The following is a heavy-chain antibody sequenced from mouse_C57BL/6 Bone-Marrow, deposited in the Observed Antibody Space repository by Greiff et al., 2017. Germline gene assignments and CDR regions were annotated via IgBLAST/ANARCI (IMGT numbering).Heavy chain of an antibody. V-gene: IGHV2-2*01. CDR2: IWSGGST. D-gene: IGHD2-1*01. J-gene: IGHJ3*01. Sequence: VQGVESGPGLVQPSQSLSITCTVSGFSLTSYGVHWVRQSPGKGLEWLGVIWSGGSTDYNAAFISRLSISKDNSKSQVFFKMNSLQADDTAIYYCACARYGKRFAYWGQGTLVTVSA. CDR1: GFSLTSYG. CDR3: ACARYGKRFAY.